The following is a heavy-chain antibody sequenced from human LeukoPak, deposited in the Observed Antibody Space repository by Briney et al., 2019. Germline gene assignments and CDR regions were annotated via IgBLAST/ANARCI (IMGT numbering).Heavy chain of an antibody. CDR3: MGV. CDR2: IHYGGKA. CDR1: GGSISGYY. Sequence: SETLPLTCTVSGGSISGYYWTWIRQPPGKGLEWIGQIHYGGKADYNPSLRSRITISVDTSKNQMSLKLSSVTAADTAVYYDMGVWGQGTTVTVS. J-gene: IGHJ6*02. V-gene: IGHV4-59*01.